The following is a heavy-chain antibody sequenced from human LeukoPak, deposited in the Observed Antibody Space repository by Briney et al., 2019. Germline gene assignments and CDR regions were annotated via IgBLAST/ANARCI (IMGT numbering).Heavy chain of an antibody. V-gene: IGHV4-38-2*01. CDR2: IYHSGIT. Sequence: SETLSLTCGVSGYSVNSGYFWAWIRQPPGKGLEWIGNIYHSGITYFNPSLKSRVTMSVDTSKNQFSLKLSSVTGADTALYYCAGGLIYSNRLVFDYWGQGTLVTVSS. CDR3: AGGLIYSNRLVFDY. CDR1: GYSVNSGYF. D-gene: IGHD4-11*01. J-gene: IGHJ4*02.